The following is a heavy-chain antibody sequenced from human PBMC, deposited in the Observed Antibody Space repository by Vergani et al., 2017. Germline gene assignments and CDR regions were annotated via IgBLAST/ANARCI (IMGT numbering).Heavy chain of an antibody. CDR1: GYSINLGYY. D-gene: IGHD3-10*01. CDR2: IYQTGET. V-gene: IGHV4-38-2*01. J-gene: IGHJ4*02. Sequence: QVQMKVSGPGQVTPSETLSLMCAVSGYSINLGYYWGFIRQSPEEGLEWIGSIYQTGETFYNPSLKSRVTISVDTSKNQFSLKLTSVTASDPAVYYCARRVYYGSGSYYEWGQGTLVIVSS. CDR3: ARRVYYGSGSYYE.